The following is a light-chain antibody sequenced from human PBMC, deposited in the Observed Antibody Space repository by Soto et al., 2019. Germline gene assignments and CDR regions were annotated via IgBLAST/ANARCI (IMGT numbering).Light chain of an antibody. Sequence: EIVLTQSPATLSLSPGERATLSCRASQSVSSYLDWDQQKPGQAPRLLIYDASNRATGIPARFSGSGSGTDFTLTISSLEPEDFAVYYCQQRSNWPRAFGPGTKVDIK. CDR1: QSVSSY. V-gene: IGKV3-11*01. J-gene: IGKJ3*01. CDR2: DAS. CDR3: QQRSNWPRA.